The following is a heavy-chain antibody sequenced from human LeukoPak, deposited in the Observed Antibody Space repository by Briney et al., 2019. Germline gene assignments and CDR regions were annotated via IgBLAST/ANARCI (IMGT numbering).Heavy chain of an antibody. J-gene: IGHJ5*02. D-gene: IGHD4-23*01. Sequence: SVKVSCKASGGTFSSYAISWVRQAPGQGLEWMGGIIPIFGTANYAQKFQGRVTITADESTSTAYMELSSLRSEDTAVYYCARSNDYGGKRGFDPWGQGTLVTVSS. CDR3: ARSNDYGGKRGFDP. V-gene: IGHV1-69*13. CDR1: GGTFSSYA. CDR2: IIPIFGTA.